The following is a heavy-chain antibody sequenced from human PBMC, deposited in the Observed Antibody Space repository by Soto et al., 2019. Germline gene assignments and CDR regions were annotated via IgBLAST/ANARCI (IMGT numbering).Heavy chain of an antibody. CDR2: INAGNGNT. V-gene: IGHV1-3*01. CDR3: AGEGCGGDCYPDPPFDY. D-gene: IGHD2-21*01. J-gene: IGHJ4*02. CDR1: GYTFTSYA. Sequence: ASVKVSCKASGYTFTSYAMHWVRQAPGQRLEWMGWINAGNGNTKYSQKFQGGVTITRDTSASTAYMELSSLRSEDTAVYYCAGEGCGGDCYPDPPFDYWGQGTLVTVSP.